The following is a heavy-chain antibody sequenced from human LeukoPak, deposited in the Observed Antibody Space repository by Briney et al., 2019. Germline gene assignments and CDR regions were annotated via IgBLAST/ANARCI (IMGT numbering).Heavy chain of an antibody. D-gene: IGHD3-22*01. CDR2: MNHSGSS. Sequence: SETLSLTCTVSGGSVNSDSYYWTWIRQPPGKGLEWIGEMNHSGSSNYNPSLKSRVTISVDTSKNQFSLKLNSVTAADTAVYYCATQGDYFDSSGYYRYYFDYWGQGTLVTVSS. CDR3: ATQGDYFDSSGYYRYYFDY. V-gene: IGHV4-34*01. J-gene: IGHJ4*02. CDR1: GGSVNSDSYY.